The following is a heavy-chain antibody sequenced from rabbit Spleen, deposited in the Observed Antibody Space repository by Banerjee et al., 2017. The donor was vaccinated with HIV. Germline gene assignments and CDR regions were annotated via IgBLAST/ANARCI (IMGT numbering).Heavy chain of an antibody. Sequence: QEQLEESGGDLVKPEGSLTLTCTASGFSFSGGYWICWVRQAPGKGLEWIACMDAGSSGRTYYASWAKGRFTISETSSTTVTLQMTSLTAADTATHFCAKWGTGSNGALNLWGPGTLVTVS. J-gene: IGHJ4*01. CDR2: MDAGSSGRT. CDR1: GFSFSGGYW. D-gene: IGHD1-1*01. CDR3: AKWGTGSNGALNL. V-gene: IGHV1S45*01.